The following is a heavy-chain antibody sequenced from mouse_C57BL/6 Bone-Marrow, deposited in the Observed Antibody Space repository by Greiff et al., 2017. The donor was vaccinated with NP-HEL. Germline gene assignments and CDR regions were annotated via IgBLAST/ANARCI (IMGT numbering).Heavy chain of an antibody. D-gene: IGHD4-1*02. CDR3: GPTGSYWYFDV. CDR1: GFNFKNTY. V-gene: IGHV14-3*01. J-gene: IGHJ1*03. CDR2: IDPANGNT. Sequence: EVQLQESVAELVRPGASVKLSCTASGFNFKNTYMHWVKQRPEQGLEWIGRIDPANGNTKYAPKFQGKATLTADTSSNTAYLQLSSLTSEDTAMYCCGPTGSYWYFDVWGTGTTVTVSS.